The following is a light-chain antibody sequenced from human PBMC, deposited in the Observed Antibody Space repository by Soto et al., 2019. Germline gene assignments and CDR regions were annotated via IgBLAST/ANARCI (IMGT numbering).Light chain of an antibody. CDR3: CSYAGSSTLYVV. V-gene: IGLV2-23*01. CDR2: EGS. J-gene: IGLJ2*01. CDR1: SSDVGSYNL. Sequence: QPVLTQSASVSGSPGQSITISCTGTSSDVGSYNLVSWYQQHPGKAPKLMIYEGSKRPSGVSNRFSGSKSGNTASLTISGLQAEDEADYYCCSYAGSSTLYVVFGGGTKVTVL.